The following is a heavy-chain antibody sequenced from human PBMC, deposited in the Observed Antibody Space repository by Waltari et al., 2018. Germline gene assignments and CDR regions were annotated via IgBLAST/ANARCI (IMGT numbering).Heavy chain of an antibody. CDR2: ISGSGGIT. V-gene: IGHV3-23*01. CDR3: AKLRTGYFDY. Sequence: EVQLLESGGGLVQPGGSLRLSCPASGFIFSSYAMSWVRQPPGKGLEWVSAISGSGGITNYADSVKGRFTISRDNSKNTLYLQMNSLRAEDTAVYYCAKLRTGYFDYWGQGTLVTVSS. J-gene: IGHJ4*02. D-gene: IGHD3-10*01. CDR1: GFIFSSYA.